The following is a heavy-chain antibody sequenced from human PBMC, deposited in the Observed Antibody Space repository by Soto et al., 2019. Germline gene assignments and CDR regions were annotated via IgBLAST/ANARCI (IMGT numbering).Heavy chain of an antibody. CDR1: GFNLIHPW. Sequence: GGSLRLSCGASGFNLIHPWMTWVRQAAGKGLEWVGRIKSKTDGGTADYAAPVKGRATISRDDSKNTVYLQMNSLKTEDTAVYYCTTGIYYDILTGYHNVAYWGQGALVTVSS. D-gene: IGHD3-9*01. V-gene: IGHV3-15*01. CDR2: IKSKTDGGTA. J-gene: IGHJ4*02. CDR3: TTGIYYDILTGYHNVAY.